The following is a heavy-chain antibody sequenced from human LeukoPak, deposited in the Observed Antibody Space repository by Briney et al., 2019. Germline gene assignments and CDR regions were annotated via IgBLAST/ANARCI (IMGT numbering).Heavy chain of an antibody. CDR2: IYSDGNT. Sequence: PGGSLRLSCAASGFIVSSNYMTWVRQAPGKGLEWVSIIYSDGNTNYADSVKGRFTISRDNSRNTVYLQMNSLRAEDTGVYYCAGGRVRDYWGQGTMVTVSS. J-gene: IGHJ3*01. CDR3: AGGRVRDY. D-gene: IGHD3/OR15-3a*01. V-gene: IGHV3-53*01. CDR1: GFIVSSNY.